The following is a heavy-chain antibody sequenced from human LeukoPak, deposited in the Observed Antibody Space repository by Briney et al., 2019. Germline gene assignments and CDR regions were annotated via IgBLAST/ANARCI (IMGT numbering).Heavy chain of an antibody. CDR1: GFTFSNFW. D-gene: IGHD3-10*01. J-gene: IGHJ4*02. CDR2: IYGDGSFT. Sequence: GGSLRLSCAASGFTFSNFWMHWVRQAPGKGLVWVALIYGDGSFTRYADSVKGRFTISRDNAKNTLYLQMNSLRAEDTAVYYCARDFGGSRDYWGQGTLVTVSS. V-gene: IGHV3-74*01. CDR3: ARDFGGSRDY.